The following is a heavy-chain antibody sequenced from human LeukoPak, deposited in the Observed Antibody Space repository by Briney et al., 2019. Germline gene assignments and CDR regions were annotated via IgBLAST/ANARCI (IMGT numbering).Heavy chain of an antibody. Sequence: GGSLRLSCAASGFTFSSYGMHWVRQAPGKGLEWVAVISYDGSNKYYADSVKGRFTISRDNSKNTLYLQMNSLRAEDTAVYYCARDRFGSSSWTFYYYYGMDVWGQGTTVTVSS. CDR1: GFTFSSYG. V-gene: IGHV3-30*03. CDR3: ARDRFGSSSWTFYYYYGMDV. D-gene: IGHD6-13*01. CDR2: ISYDGSNK. J-gene: IGHJ6*02.